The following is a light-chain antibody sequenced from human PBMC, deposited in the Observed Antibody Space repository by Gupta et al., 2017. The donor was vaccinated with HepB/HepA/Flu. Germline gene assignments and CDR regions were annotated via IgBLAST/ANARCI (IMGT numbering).Light chain of an antibody. J-gene: IGKJ1*01. Sequence: DIQMTQSPSTLSASVGDRVTITCRASQTNNSWLAWYLQKPGKAPQVLIYKASSLQSGVPSRFSGSGSGTEFILTISSLQPDDFATYYCQQYDSYPWTFGQGTKVEIK. CDR1: QTNNSW. V-gene: IGKV1-5*03. CDR3: QQYDSYPWT. CDR2: KAS.